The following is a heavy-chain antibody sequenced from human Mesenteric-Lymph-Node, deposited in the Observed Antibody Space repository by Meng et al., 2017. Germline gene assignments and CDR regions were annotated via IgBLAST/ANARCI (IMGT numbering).Heavy chain of an antibody. J-gene: IGHJ4*02. Sequence: EVELGGTGGGLIQPGGSLRLSCAASGFTVGSNYMSWVRQAPGKGLEWVSVIYSGGSTYYADSVKGRFTISRDNSRNTLYLQMNSLRADDTAVYYCVREQYESRGHWGQGTLVTVSS. CDR1: GFTVGSNY. CDR2: IYSGGST. CDR3: VREQYESRGH. D-gene: IGHD3-22*01. V-gene: IGHV3-53*02.